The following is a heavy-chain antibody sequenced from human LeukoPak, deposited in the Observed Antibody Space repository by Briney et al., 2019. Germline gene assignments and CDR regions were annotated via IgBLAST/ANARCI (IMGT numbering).Heavy chain of an antibody. V-gene: IGHV1-69*13. D-gene: IGHD3-3*01. J-gene: IGHJ3*02. Sequence: ASVKVSCKASGGTFSSYAISWVRQASGQGLEWMGGIIPIFGTANYAQKFQGRVTITADESTSTAYMELSSLRPEDTAVYYCAREYDFWSFDIWGQGTMVTVSS. CDR2: IIPIFGTA. CDR1: GGTFSSYA. CDR3: AREYDFWSFDI.